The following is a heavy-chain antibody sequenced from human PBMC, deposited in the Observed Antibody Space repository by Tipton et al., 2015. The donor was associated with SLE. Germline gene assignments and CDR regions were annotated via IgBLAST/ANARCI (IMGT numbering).Heavy chain of an antibody. CDR2: VGSSGSP. CDR1: GGFISTYY. CDR3: ARVHYGDRYFDY. J-gene: IGHJ4*02. V-gene: IGHV4-4*07. Sequence: TLSLTCTVSGGFISTYYWSWIRQPAGKGLEWIGRVGSSGSPTYNPPLKSRVTMSVDTSTNQFSLKLTSVTVADTAVYYCARVHYGDRYFDYWGQGTLVTVSS. D-gene: IGHD4-17*01.